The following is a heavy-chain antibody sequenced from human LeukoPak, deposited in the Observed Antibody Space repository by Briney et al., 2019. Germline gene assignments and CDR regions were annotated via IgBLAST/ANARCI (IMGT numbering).Heavy chain of an antibody. CDR1: GFSFTSYC. D-gene: IGHD5-24*01. Sequence: GESLKISCKGSGFSFTSYCIGWVRQMPGKGLEWMGIIHPGDSDTKYSPSFQGQVTISADKSMRTAYLQWNSVKASDTAIYYCVCPDGYIFYWGQGTLVTVSS. J-gene: IGHJ4*02. CDR3: VCPDGYIFY. V-gene: IGHV5-51*01. CDR2: IHPGDSDT.